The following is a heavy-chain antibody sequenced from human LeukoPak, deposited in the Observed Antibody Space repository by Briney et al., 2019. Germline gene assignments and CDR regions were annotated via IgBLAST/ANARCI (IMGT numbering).Heavy chain of an antibody. J-gene: IGHJ4*02. CDR1: RFPFSSYW. CDR3: SRGLVGYYHDSSTYPDS. V-gene: IGHV3-74*01. D-gene: IGHD3-22*01. CDR2: INGDGSIT. Sequence: GGSLRLSCAASRFPFSSYWMHWVRQAPGKGLVWVSRINGDGSITTYADSVRGRFTISRDNAKNMLYLQLDSLTAEDTAVYYCSRGLVGYYHDSSTYPDSWGQGTLVTVSS.